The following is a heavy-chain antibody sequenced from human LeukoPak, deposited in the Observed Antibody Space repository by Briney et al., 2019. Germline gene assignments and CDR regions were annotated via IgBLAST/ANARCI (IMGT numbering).Heavy chain of an antibody. CDR2: IYYSGND. J-gene: IGHJ4*02. D-gene: IGHD3-3*01. V-gene: IGHV4-39*01. CDR1: GGTISSCSYY. Sequence: PSETLSLTCTVSGGTISSCSYYWVRIPPPPGKELEWIGTIYYSGNDYYNSSLNGRVSISVDTSKNQFSLKLSSMTAADTSVYYCARLLRGYNFGYDFRSIDYWGQGTLVTVSS. CDR3: ARLLRGYNFGYDFRSIDY.